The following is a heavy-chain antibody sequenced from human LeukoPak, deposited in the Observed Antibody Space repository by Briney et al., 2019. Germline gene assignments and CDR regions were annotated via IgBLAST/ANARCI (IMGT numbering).Heavy chain of an antibody. Sequence: GASVKVSCKASGYTFTGYYMQWVRQAPGQGLEWMGRINPDSGGTNYVQKLQDRVTMTRDTAITTAHMELSSLRSDDTAVYYCARGIVGATDLDYWGQGTLVTVSS. V-gene: IGHV1-2*06. CDR3: ARGIVGATDLDY. CDR2: INPDSGGT. CDR1: GYTFTGYY. D-gene: IGHD1-26*01. J-gene: IGHJ4*02.